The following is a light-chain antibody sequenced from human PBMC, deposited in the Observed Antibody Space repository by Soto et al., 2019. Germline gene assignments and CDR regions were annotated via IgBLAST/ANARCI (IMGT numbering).Light chain of an antibody. CDR1: QTISSS. V-gene: IGKV1-39*01. Sequence: DIQMTQSPSSLSASVGDRVTITCRASQTISSSLNWYQQKPGNAPTLLIYAASSLHTGVTARFSGSGFGTEFTLTITSLQPEDFLTYFCQQPYSTPGTFGQGTKVDIK. J-gene: IGKJ1*01. CDR2: AAS. CDR3: QQPYSTPGT.